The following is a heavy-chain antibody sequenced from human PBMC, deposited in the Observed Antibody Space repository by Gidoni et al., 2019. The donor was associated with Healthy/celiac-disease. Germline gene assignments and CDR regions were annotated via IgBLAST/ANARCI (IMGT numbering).Heavy chain of an antibody. CDR1: GFTFAEYA. V-gene: IGHV3-9*01. CDR3: AKGGRYFDWLSEFDP. D-gene: IGHD3-9*01. Sequence: EVQLVASGGGLVQPHRSLRLSCAASGFTFAEYAMHWVRQAPGKGLEWVSGISWNSGSIGYADSVKGRFTISRDNAKNYLYLQMNSLRAEDTALYYCAKGGRYFDWLSEFDPWGQGTLVTVSS. J-gene: IGHJ5*02. CDR2: ISWNSGSI.